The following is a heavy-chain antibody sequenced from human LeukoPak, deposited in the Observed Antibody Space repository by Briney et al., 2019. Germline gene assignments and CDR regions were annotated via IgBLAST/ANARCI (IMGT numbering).Heavy chain of an antibody. J-gene: IGHJ3*02. D-gene: IGHD1-1*01. CDR1: GGSTNTDY. CDR3: ARGPGPLQLQRLEAFDI. CDR2: IYSSGST. Sequence: SETLSLTCTVSGGSTNTDYWSWIRQPAGKGLEWLGRIYSSGSTDYNPSLISLVTMSLDTSQNQFSLRLSSVTAADTAVYYCARGPGPLQLQRLEAFDIWGQGTVVTVSS. V-gene: IGHV4-4*07.